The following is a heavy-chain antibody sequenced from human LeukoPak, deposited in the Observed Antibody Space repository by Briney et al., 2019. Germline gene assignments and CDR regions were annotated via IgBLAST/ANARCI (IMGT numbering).Heavy chain of an antibody. CDR2: IYYSGST. V-gene: IGHV4-59*01. Sequence: SETLSLTCTVSGGSISSYYWSWIRQPPGKGLEWIGYIYYSGSTNYNPSLKSRVTISVDTSKNQFSLKLSSVTAADAAVYYCAKEAHKSGSGSYYYWFDPWGQGTLVTVSS. J-gene: IGHJ5*02. D-gene: IGHD3-10*01. CDR3: AKEAHKSGSGSYYYWFDP. CDR1: GGSISSYY.